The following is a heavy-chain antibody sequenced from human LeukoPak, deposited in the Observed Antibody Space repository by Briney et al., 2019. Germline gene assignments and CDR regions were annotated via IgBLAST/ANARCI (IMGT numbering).Heavy chain of an antibody. CDR3: ARAPGTVTTS. J-gene: IGHJ4*02. CDR2: INWDGGST. Sequence: PGGSLRLSCAASGFTFDDYGMSWARQAPGKGLEWVSGINWDGGSTGYADSVKGRFTISRDNAKNFLYLQMNSLRAEDTALYYCARAPGTVTTSWGQGTLVTVSS. V-gene: IGHV3-20*04. D-gene: IGHD4-17*01. CDR1: GFTFDDYG.